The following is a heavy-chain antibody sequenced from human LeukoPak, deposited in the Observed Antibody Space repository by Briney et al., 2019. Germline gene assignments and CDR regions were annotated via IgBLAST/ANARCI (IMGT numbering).Heavy chain of an antibody. CDR3: ARDPPRIVVVVAATNYYGMDV. J-gene: IGHJ6*02. CDR1: GYTFTGYY. Sequence: ASVKVSCKASGYTFTGYYMHWVRQAPGQGPEWMGRINPNSGDTNYAQKLQGRVTMTTDTSTSTAYMELRSLRSDDTAVYYCARDPPRIVVVVAATNYYGMDVWGQGTTVTVSS. V-gene: IGHV1-2*06. CDR2: INPNSGDT. D-gene: IGHD2-15*01.